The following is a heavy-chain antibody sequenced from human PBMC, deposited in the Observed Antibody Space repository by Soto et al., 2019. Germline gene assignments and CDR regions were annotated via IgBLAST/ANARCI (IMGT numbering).Heavy chain of an antibody. CDR3: AKMNIRFLEWLPTPHQYYFDY. Sequence: GGSLRLSCAASGFTFSSYAMSWVRQAPGKGLEWVSAISGSGGSTYYADSVKGRFTISRDNSKNTLYLQMNSLRAEDTAVYYCAKMNIRFLEWLPTPHQYYFDYWGQGTLVTVSS. D-gene: IGHD3-3*01. J-gene: IGHJ4*02. V-gene: IGHV3-23*01. CDR1: GFTFSSYA. CDR2: ISGSGGST.